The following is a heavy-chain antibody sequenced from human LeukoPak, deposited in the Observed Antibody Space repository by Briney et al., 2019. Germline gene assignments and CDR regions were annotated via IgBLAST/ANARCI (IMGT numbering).Heavy chain of an antibody. J-gene: IGHJ4*02. CDR1: GYTFTGYY. V-gene: IGHV1-2*02. Sequence: EASVKVSCKASGYTFTGYYMHWVRQAPGQGLEWMGWINPNSGGTNYAQKFQGRLTMTRDTSISTAYMELSRLRSDDTAVYYCARGSWLEMYYFDYWGQGTLVTASS. CDR2: INPNSGGT. CDR3: ARGSWLEMYYFDY. D-gene: IGHD5-24*01.